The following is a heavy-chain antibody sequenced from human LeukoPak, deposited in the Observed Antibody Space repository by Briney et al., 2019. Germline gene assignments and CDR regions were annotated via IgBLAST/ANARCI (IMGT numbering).Heavy chain of an antibody. CDR1: GGSLSGYY. Sequence: SETLSLTCAVYGGSLSGYYWSWIRQPPGRGREWIGEINHSGSTNYNPSLKSRVSISVDTSKNQFSRKLSSVTAAETAVYYCARGYPELGSDYWGQGTLVTVSS. CDR2: INHSGST. CDR3: ARGYPELGSDY. J-gene: IGHJ4*02. D-gene: IGHD1-26*01. V-gene: IGHV4-34*01.